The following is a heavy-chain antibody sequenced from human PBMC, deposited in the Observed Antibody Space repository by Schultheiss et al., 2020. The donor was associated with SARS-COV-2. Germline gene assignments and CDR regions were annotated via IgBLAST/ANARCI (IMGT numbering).Heavy chain of an antibody. J-gene: IGHJ4*02. Sequence: GESLKISCAASGFTFSSYGMHWVRQAPGKGLEWVAVISYDGSNKYYADSVKGRFTISRDNSKNTLYLQMNSLRAEDTAVYYCAKDQGYCTNGVCSYYFDYWGQGTLVTVSS. CDR2: ISYDGSNK. CDR1: GFTFSSYG. V-gene: IGHV3-30*18. CDR3: AKDQGYCTNGVCSYYFDY. D-gene: IGHD2-8*01.